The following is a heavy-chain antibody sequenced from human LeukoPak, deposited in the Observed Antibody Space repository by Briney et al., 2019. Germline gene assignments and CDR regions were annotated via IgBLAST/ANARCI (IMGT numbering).Heavy chain of an antibody. Sequence: SETLSLTCAVYGGSFSGYYWSWIRQPPGKGLEWIGEINHSGSTNYNPSLKSRVTIPVDTSKNQFSLKLSSVTAADTAVYYCARGRYCSGGSCYFDYWGQGTLVTVSS. CDR1: GGSFSGYY. CDR2: INHSGST. CDR3: ARGRYCSGGSCYFDY. V-gene: IGHV4-34*01. J-gene: IGHJ4*02. D-gene: IGHD2-15*01.